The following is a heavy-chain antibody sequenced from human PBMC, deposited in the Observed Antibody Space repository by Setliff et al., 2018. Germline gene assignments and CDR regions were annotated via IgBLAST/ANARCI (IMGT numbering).Heavy chain of an antibody. Sequence: PGGSLRLSCAASGFTFSSYSMNWVRQAPGKGLEWVSSISSSSSYIYYADSVKGRFTISRDNAKNSLYLQMNSLRAEDTAVYYCARASAPEMYYFDYWGQGTLVTVSS. CDR1: GFTFSSYS. D-gene: IGHD2-2*01. CDR3: ARASAPEMYYFDY. J-gene: IGHJ4*02. V-gene: IGHV3-21*01. CDR2: ISSSSSYI.